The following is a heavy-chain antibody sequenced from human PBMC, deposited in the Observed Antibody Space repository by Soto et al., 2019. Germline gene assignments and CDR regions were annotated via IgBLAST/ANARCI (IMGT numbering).Heavy chain of an antibody. D-gene: IGHD6-13*01. CDR2: IDPSDSYT. Sequence: GESLKISCKGSGYSFTSYWISWVRQMPGKGLEWMGRIDPSDSYTNYSPSFQGHVTISADKSISTAYLQWSSLKASDTAMYYCARHGGSSWSGAYYYYGMDVWGQGTTVTVS. J-gene: IGHJ6*02. CDR3: ARHGGSSWSGAYYYYGMDV. CDR1: GYSFTSYW. V-gene: IGHV5-10-1*01.